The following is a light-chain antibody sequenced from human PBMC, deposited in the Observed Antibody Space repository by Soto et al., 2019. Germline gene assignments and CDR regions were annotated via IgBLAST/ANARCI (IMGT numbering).Light chain of an antibody. Sequence: QSALTQPASVSGSPGQSITISCSGTSSDVGAHNLVSWYQQHPGRGPKLMIYAVSNRPSGVSNRFSGSKSGNTATLTISGLQAEDEADYYCCSLTTRDSHVFGTGTKLT. V-gene: IGLV2-14*01. CDR1: SSDVGAHNL. J-gene: IGLJ1*01. CDR3: CSLTTRDSHV. CDR2: AVS.